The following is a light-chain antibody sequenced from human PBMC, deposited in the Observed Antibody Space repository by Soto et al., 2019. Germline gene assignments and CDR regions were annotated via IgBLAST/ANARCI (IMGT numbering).Light chain of an antibody. CDR1: QNINIL. Sequence: DIQMTQSPSTLSACVGDRVTITCRASQNINILLAWYQQKPGKAPKLLIFDASSLESGVPSRFSGSGSGTEFTLTISSLQPDDFATYYCRQYNSYSLTFGGGTKVDI. CDR2: DAS. J-gene: IGKJ4*01. CDR3: RQYNSYSLT. V-gene: IGKV1-5*01.